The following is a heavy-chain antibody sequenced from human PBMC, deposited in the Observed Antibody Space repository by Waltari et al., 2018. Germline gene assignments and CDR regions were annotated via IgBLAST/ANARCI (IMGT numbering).Heavy chain of an antibody. V-gene: IGHV3-48*01. CDR2: ISSSSSTI. Sequence: EVQLVESGGGLVQPGGSLRLSCVASGFTFSSYNMNWVRQAPGKGLEWVSYISSSSSTIYYADSVKGRFTISRVNAKNSLYLQMNSLRAEDTAVYYCARDRKRGFLDYPHYFDYWGQGTLLTVSS. CDR3: ARDRKRGFLDYPHYFDY. D-gene: IGHD3-3*01. CDR1: GFTFSSYN. J-gene: IGHJ4*02.